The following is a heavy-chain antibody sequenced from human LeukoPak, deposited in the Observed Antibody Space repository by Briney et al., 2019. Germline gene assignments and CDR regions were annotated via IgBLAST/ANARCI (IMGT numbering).Heavy chain of an antibody. D-gene: IGHD2-2*01. CDR1: GGSFSGYY. V-gene: IGHV4-34*01. CDR2: INHSGST. J-gene: IGHJ6*03. CDR3: ARITRGVVPAAYGYYYYMDV. Sequence: PSETLSLTCAVYGGSFSGYYWNWIRQPPGKGLEWIGEINHSGSTNYNPSLKSRVTISVDTSKNQFSLKLSSVTAADTAVYYCARITRGVVPAAYGYYYYMDVWGKGTTVTVSS.